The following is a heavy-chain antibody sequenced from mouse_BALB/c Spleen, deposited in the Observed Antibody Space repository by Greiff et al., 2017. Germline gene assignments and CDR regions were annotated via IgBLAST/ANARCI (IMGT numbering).Heavy chain of an antibody. Sequence: EVQGVDSGGGLVQPGGSLRLSCATSGFTFSDFYMEWVRQPPGKRLEWIAASRNKANDYTTEYSASVKGRFIVSRDTSQSILYLQMNALRAEDTAIYYCARGAYYRSPFAYWGQGTLVTVSA. CDR1: GFTFSDFY. J-gene: IGHJ3*01. CDR3: ARGAYYRSPFAY. CDR2: SRNKANDYTT. V-gene: IGHV7-1*02. D-gene: IGHD2-14*01.